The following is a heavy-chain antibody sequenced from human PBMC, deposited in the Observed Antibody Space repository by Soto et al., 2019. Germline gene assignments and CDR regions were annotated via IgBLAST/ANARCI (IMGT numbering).Heavy chain of an antibody. D-gene: IGHD2-15*01. CDR3: GRAAVAAGGLFGK. Sequence: QVQLHQGSAGLLKPAETLTLTCAVSGGSISGFFWGWIRQPPGKGLEWIGEVNHGGSTNYNPSLKSRVTMSPDTSKNHFSRPRRSVTSADTAVYYCGRAAVAAGGLFGKWCQGALVTVSS. CDR1: GGSISGFF. V-gene: IGHV4-34*01. CDR2: VNHGGST. J-gene: IGHJ4*02.